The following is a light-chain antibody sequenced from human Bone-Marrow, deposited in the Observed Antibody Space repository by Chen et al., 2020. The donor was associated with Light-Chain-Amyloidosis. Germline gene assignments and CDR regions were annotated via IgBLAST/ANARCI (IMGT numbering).Light chain of an antibody. Sequence: NFMLTQPHSVSESPGKTVIISCTRSSGSIATIYVQWYQQRPGSSPTTVIYEDDQRPSGVPDQFSVSIDRSSNSASLTISGLKREDEADYYCQSYQGSSQGVFGGGTKLTVL. V-gene: IGLV6-57*01. CDR1: SGSIATIY. CDR3: QSYQGSSQGV. J-gene: IGLJ3*02. CDR2: EDD.